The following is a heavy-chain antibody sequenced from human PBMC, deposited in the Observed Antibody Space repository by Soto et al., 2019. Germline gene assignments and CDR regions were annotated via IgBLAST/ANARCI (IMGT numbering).Heavy chain of an antibody. CDR1: GYSFTSYW. Sequence: GESLKISCNGSGYSFTSYWIGWVRQMPGKGLEWMGIIYPGDSDTRYSPSFQGQVTISADKSISTAYLQWSSLKASDTAMYYCARRGRYCSGGSCFHYYYYGMDVWGQGTTVTSP. J-gene: IGHJ6*02. CDR2: IYPGDSDT. CDR3: ARRGRYCSGGSCFHYYYYGMDV. V-gene: IGHV5-51*01. D-gene: IGHD2-15*01.